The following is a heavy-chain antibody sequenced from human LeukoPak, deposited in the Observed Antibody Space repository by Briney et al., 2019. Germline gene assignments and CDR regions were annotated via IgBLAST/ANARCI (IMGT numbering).Heavy chain of an antibody. V-gene: IGHV3-48*04. J-gene: IGHJ4*02. CDR1: GFTFSSYS. CDR3: ARVRIRFVATIALNFDY. Sequence: GGSLRLSCAASGFTFSSYSMNWVRQAPGKGLEWVSYISSSSSTIYYADSVKGRFTISRDNAKNSLYLQMNSLRAEDTAVYYCARVRIRFVATIALNFDYWGQGTLVTVSS. CDR2: ISSSSSTI. D-gene: IGHD5-12*01.